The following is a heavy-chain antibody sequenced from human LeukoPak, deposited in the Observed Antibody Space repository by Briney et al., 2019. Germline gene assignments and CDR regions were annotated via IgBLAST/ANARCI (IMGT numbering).Heavy chain of an antibody. J-gene: IGHJ4*02. CDR3: ASSGYYDILSGYLYFFDY. V-gene: IGHV4-39*01. CDR1: GGSISDTTYF. D-gene: IGHD3-9*01. CDR2: IYSSGST. Sequence: SETLSLTCSVSGGSISDTTYFWGWIRQPPGKGLEWIGSIYSSGSTYYNPSLKSRVTVSIDTSRNQFSLKLTSVAAAETAVYYCASSGYYDILSGYLYFFDYWGQGTLVTVSS.